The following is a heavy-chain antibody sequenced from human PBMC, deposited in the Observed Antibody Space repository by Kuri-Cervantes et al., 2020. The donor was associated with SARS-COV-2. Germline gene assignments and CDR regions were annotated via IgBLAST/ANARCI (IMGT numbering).Heavy chain of an antibody. V-gene: IGHV3-49*04. CDR2: IRSKAYGGTT. CDR3: TRADFWSGYYCY. CDR1: GFTFGDYA. Sequence: GEFLKIFCTTSGFTFGDYAMSWVRQAPGKGLEWVGFIRSKAYGGTTEYAASVKGRFTISRDDSKSIAYLQMNSLKTEDTAVYYCTRADFWSGYYCYWGQGTLVTVSS. J-gene: IGHJ4*02. D-gene: IGHD3-3*01.